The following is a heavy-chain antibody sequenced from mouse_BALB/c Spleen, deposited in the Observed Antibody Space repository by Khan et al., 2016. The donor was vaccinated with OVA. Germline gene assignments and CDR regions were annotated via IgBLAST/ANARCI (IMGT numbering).Heavy chain of an antibody. CDR2: IYPGSDNA. Sequence: QVRLQQSGPELVKPGASVKMSCKASGYTFTYYVITWVKQRTGQGLEWIGEIYPGSDNAYYNERFKGKATLTVDKSSNTTNMQLSSLTSEDSAVYVCARGDGYYVYFDYWGQGTTLTVSA. V-gene: IGHV1-81*01. J-gene: IGHJ2*01. D-gene: IGHD2-3*01. CDR1: GYTFTYYV. CDR3: ARGDGYYVYFDY.